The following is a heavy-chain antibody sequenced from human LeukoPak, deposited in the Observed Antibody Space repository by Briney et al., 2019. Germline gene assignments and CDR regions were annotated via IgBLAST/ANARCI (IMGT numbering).Heavy chain of an antibody. J-gene: IGHJ6*02. V-gene: IGHV3-30*03. D-gene: IGHD2-2*01. CDR2: ISYDGSNK. CDR3: ARAEDCSSTSCSHGYYGMDV. CDR1: GFTFSSYG. Sequence: PGRSLRLSCAASGFTFSSYGMHWVRQAPGKGLEWVAVISYDGSNKYYADSVKGRFTISRDNSKNTLYLQMNSLRAEDTAVYYCARAEDCSSTSCSHGYYGMDVWGQGTTVTVSS.